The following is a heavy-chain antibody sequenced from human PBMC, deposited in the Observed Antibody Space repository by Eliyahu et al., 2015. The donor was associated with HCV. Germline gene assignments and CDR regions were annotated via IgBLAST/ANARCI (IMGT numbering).Heavy chain of an antibody. CDR3: VKDAVPGGADH. J-gene: IGHJ5*02. D-gene: IGHD6-19*01. CDR1: GISLDDHA. CDR2: FYWTSGGV. V-gene: IGHV3-9*01. Sequence: EVQLVESGGGPVQPGGSLRLSCAASGISLDDHAIYSGRQDPGEGAGWVSGFYWTSGGVGFADSVKGRFTISRDNAKNSLYLHMNSLRPDDTALYYCVKDAVPGGADHWGQGTLVTVSS.